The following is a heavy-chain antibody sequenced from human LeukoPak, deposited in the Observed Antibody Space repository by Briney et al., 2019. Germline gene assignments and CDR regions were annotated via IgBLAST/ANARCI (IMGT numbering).Heavy chain of an antibody. J-gene: IGHJ4*02. D-gene: IGHD6-13*01. CDR3: ARGRVLAYSSSWYNDY. CDR1: GGSFSGYY. V-gene: IGHV4-34*01. Sequence: SETLSLTCAVYGGSFSGYYWSWIRQPPGKGLEWIGEINHSGSTNYNPSLKSRVTISVDTSNNQFSLKLSSVTAADTAVYYCARGRVLAYSSSWYNDYWGQGTLVTVSS. CDR2: INHSGST.